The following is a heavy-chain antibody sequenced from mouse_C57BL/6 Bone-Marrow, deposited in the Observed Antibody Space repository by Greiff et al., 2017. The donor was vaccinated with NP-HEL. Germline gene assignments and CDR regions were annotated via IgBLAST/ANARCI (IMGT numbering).Heavy chain of an antibody. CDR3: ARVWGNYVSFDY. D-gene: IGHD2-1*01. V-gene: IGHV5-16*01. CDR2: INYDGSST. J-gene: IGHJ2*01. Sequence: EVKLVESEGGLVQPGSSMKLSCTASGFTFSDYYMAWVRQVPEKGLEWVANINYDGSSTYYLDSLKSRFIIPRDSAKNILYLQMSSLKSEDTATYYCARVWGNYVSFDYWGQGTTLTVSS. CDR1: GFTFSDYY.